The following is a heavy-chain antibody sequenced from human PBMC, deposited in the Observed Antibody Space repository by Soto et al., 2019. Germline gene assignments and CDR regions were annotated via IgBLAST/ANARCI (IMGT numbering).Heavy chain of an antibody. J-gene: IGHJ4*02. CDR2: INSDGSTT. V-gene: IGHV3-74*01. Sequence: EVQLVESGGGSVQPGGSLRLSCAASGFTFSSYWMHWVRQAPGKGLVWVSRINSDGSTTSYADSVKGRFTISRDNAKNSLYLQMKSLSAEDTAVYYCERVVVGAYHFDFWGQGTLVTVSS. CDR3: ERVVVGAYHFDF. CDR1: GFTFSSYW. D-gene: IGHD2-15*01.